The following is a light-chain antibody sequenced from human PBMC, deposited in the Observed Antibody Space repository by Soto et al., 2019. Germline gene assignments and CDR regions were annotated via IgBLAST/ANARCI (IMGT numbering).Light chain of an antibody. Sequence: DIQMTQSPSSLSASVGDRVSITCQASQDIGNYLNWYQQIPGKAPKLLIFDASNLESGVPSRFSGSGSGTDFTFTSSSLQPEDIATYYCQQYETLPITFGQGTRLEIK. J-gene: IGKJ5*01. V-gene: IGKV1-33*01. CDR2: DAS. CDR1: QDIGNY. CDR3: QQYETLPIT.